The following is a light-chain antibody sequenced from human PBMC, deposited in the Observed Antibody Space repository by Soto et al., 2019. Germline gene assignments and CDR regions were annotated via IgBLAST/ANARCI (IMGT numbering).Light chain of an antibody. CDR3: QRTNSFPPYT. CDR1: QGIDNW. CDR2: SAS. J-gene: IGKJ2*01. Sequence: DIHMTQSPSSVSASVGDRVTITCRASQGIDNWLAWYQQKPGKSPKILIYSASTLQDGVPSRFSGRGYGPDFTLTISDLQPEDFATYFCQRTNSFPPYTFGHGTKLEI. V-gene: IGKV1-12*01.